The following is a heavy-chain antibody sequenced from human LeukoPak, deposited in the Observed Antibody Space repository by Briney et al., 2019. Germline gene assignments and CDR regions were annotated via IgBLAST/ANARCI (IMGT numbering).Heavy chain of an antibody. J-gene: IGHJ6*02. Sequence: PSETLSLTCTVSGGSISSGGYYWSWIRQHPGKGLEWIGYIYYSGSTYYNPSLKSRVTISVDTSKNQFSLKLSSVTAADTAVHYCARDRDFWSGPPIGMDVWGRGTTVTVSS. V-gene: IGHV4-31*03. CDR2: IYYSGST. CDR3: ARDRDFWSGPPIGMDV. D-gene: IGHD3-3*01. CDR1: GGSISSGGYY.